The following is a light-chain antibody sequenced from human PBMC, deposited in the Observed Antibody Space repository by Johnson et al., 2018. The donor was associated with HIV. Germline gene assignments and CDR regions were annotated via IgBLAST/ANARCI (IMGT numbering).Light chain of an antibody. CDR1: SSNIGINY. J-gene: IGLJ1*01. Sequence: QSILTQPPSVSAAPGQKVTISCSGSSSNIGINYVSWYQQLPGTAPKILIYDNTKRPSGMHERFSGSKSGTSATLGMTELQTGDEADSYCGPWDSSLSTDVFGTGTKVTVL. CDR3: GPWDSSLSTDV. V-gene: IGLV1-51*01. CDR2: DNT.